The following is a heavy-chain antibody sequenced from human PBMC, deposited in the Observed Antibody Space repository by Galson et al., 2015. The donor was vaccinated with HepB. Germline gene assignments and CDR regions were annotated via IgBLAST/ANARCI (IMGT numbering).Heavy chain of an antibody. V-gene: IGHV3-13*05. CDR2: IGTGGGP. CDR3: ARESGTPGNWYFDL. Sequence: SLRFSCAASGFTFNNYDFHWVRQTAGKGLEWVSGIGTGGGPNYPDAVKGRFTISRENAQNSVFLQMNSLRDGDTAVYYCARESGTPGNWYFDLWGRGTVVIVSS. J-gene: IGHJ2*01. CDR1: GFTFNNYD. D-gene: IGHD1-1*01.